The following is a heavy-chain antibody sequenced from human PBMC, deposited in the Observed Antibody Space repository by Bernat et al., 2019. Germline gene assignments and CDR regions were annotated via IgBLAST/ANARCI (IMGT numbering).Heavy chain of an antibody. D-gene: IGHD2-2*01. CDR2: ISGDGGST. V-gene: IGHV3-43*02. CDR3: AKARGRKYCSSTSCYYYYYGMDV. J-gene: IGHJ6*02. Sequence: EVQLVESGGGVVQPGGSLRLSCAASGFTFDDYAMHWVRQAPGKGLEWVSLISGDGGSTYYADSVKGRFTISRDNSKNSLYLQMNSLRTEDTALYYCAKARGRKYCSSTSCYYYYYGMDVWGQGTTVTVSS. CDR1: GFTFDDYA.